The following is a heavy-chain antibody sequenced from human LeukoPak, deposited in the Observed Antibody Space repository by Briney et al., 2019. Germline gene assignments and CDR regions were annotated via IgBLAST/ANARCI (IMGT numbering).Heavy chain of an antibody. CDR2: INPNSGGT. CDR1: GYTFTGYY. V-gene: IGHV1-2*02. Sequence: PQASVKVSCKASGYTFTGYYMHWVRQAPGQGLEWMGWINPNSGGTNYAQKFQGRVTMTRDTSISTAYMELSSLTSDDTAVYYCARDGDEYTGYEFLDSWGQGTLVTVSS. D-gene: IGHD5-12*01. CDR3: ARDGDEYTGYEFLDS. J-gene: IGHJ4*02.